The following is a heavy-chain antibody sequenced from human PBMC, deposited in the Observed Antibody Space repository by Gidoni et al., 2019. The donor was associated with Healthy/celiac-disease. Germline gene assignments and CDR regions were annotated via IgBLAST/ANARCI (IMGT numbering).Heavy chain of an antibody. D-gene: IGHD4-4*01. V-gene: IGHV3-23*01. CDR3: AKDYSNYVVGWFDP. CDR1: GFPFSSNA. Sequence: EVQLLESGGGLVQPGGSLRLPCSASGFPFSSNAMSWVRQVPGTGLAWVSAISGSGGSTYYADSVKGRFTISRDNSKNTLYLQMNSLRAEDTAVYYCAKDYSNYVVGWFDPWGQGTLVTVSS. J-gene: IGHJ5*02. CDR2: ISGSGGST.